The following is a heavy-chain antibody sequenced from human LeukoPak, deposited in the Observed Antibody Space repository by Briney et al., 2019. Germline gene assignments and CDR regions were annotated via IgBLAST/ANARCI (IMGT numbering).Heavy chain of an antibody. CDR2: ISGRDDST. CDR1: GFTFSIHG. V-gene: IGHV3-23*01. J-gene: IGHJ4*02. Sequence: PGGSLRLSCAASGFTFSIHGMSWVRQAPGKGLEWVSTISGRDDSTYYADSVKGRFTISRDNSKNTLYLQLSSLRAEDTAVYYCAKRSDYGGNWNYFDYWGQGTLVTVSS. D-gene: IGHD4-23*01. CDR3: AKRSDYGGNWNYFDY.